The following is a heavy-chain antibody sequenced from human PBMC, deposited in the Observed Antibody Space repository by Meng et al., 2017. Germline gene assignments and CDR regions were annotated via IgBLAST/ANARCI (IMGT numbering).Heavy chain of an antibody. CDR3: TLSPPTPMAPRYYYYGMDV. Sequence: SGPTLAKPTQTLTLTCTFPGFPLSTSAMRVSWIRQPPGKALEWLACIVWDDEKLYSTSLKTRLTISKDHSKNQVVLTMTNMNPVDTATYYCTLSPPTPMAPRYYYYGMDVWDQGTTVTVSS. D-gene: IGHD5-18*01. CDR2: IVWDDEK. CDR1: GFPLSTSAMR. J-gene: IGHJ6*02. V-gene: IGHV2-70*04.